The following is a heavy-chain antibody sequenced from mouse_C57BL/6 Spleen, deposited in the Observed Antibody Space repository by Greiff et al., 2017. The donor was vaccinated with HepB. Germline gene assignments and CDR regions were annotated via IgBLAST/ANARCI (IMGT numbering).Heavy chain of an antibody. CDR2: IYPGDGDT. J-gene: IGHJ3*01. CDR1: GYAFSSSW. CDR3: ARDYYSNYSWFAY. D-gene: IGHD2-5*01. Sequence: QVQLQQSGPELVKPGASVKISCKASGYAFSSSWMNWVKQRPGKGLEWIGRIYPGDGDTNYNGEFKGKATLTADKSSSTAYMQLSSLTSEDSAVYFCARDYYSNYSWFAYWGQGTLVTVSA. V-gene: IGHV1-82*01.